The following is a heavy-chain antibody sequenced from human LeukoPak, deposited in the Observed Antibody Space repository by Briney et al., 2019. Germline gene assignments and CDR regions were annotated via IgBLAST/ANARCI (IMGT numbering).Heavy chain of an antibody. CDR3: ARVDSGSACAS. V-gene: IGHV3-64*01. CDR1: GFTLSSYS. D-gene: IGHD6-19*01. Sequence: GGSLRLSCAASGFTLSSYSMHWVRQAPGKGLEFVSAISKNGRNTYYGNSMKGRFTISRDIFKNTLYLQMGSLRPEDMAVYYCARVDSGSACASWGQGILVTVSS. CDR2: ISKNGRNT. J-gene: IGHJ1*01.